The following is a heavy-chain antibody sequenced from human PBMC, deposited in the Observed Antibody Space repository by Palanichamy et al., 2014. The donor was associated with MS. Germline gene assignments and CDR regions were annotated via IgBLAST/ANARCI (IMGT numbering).Heavy chain of an antibody. Sequence: EVQLVESGGGLVKPGGSLRLSCAASGFTFSSYSMNWVRQAPGKGLEWVSSISSSSSYIYYADSVKGRFTISRDNAKNSLYLQMNSLRAEDTAVYYRSFWSGYNTLYYGMDVWGQGTTVTVSS. CDR1: GFTFSSYS. CDR3: SFWSGYNTLYYGMDV. V-gene: IGHV3-21*01. D-gene: IGHD3-3*01. J-gene: IGHJ6*02. CDR2: ISSSSSYI.